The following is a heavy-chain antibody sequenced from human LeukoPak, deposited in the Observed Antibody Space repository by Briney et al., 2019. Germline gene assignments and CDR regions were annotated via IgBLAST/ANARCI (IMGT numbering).Heavy chain of an antibody. CDR2: IYYSGST. Sequence: SETLSLTCTVSGGSFSSGSYYWSWIRQPPGKGLEWIGYIYYSGSTNYNPSLKSRVTISVDTSKNQFSLKLSSVTAADTAVYYCARETSWRYFDYWGQGTLVTVSS. CDR1: GGSFSSGSYY. J-gene: IGHJ4*02. CDR3: ARETSWRYFDY. V-gene: IGHV4-61*01.